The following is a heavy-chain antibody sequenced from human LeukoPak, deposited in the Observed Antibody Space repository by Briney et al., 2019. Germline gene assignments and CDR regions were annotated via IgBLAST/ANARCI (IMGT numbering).Heavy chain of an antibody. V-gene: IGHV3-11*01. Sequence: GGSLRLSCAASGFTFSDSYMTWIRQVPGKGLEWLSYISGSSNFILYAESVRGRFTISRDNAKNLLYLQMSSLRPEDTAVYYCSRDPRALDYLGQGTLVTVSS. CDR2: ISGSSNFI. D-gene: IGHD6-6*01. J-gene: IGHJ4*02. CDR1: GFTFSDSY. CDR3: SRDPRALDY.